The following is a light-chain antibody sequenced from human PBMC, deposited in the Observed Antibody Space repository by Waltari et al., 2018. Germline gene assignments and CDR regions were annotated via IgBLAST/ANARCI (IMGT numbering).Light chain of an antibody. Sequence: QSVLTQPPSASGTPGQRVTISCSGSCPHIGSNYVDWYQQHPGPAPKLLIYTSDQRLSGVPDRFSGSKSGTSASLAISGLRSEDEADYYCAAWDDSLSGRVFGGGTKLTVL. J-gene: IGLJ3*02. CDR3: AAWDDSLSGRV. CDR1: CPHIGSNY. CDR2: TSD. V-gene: IGLV1-47*01.